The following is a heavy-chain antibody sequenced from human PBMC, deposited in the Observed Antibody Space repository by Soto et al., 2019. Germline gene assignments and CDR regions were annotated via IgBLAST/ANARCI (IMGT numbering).Heavy chain of an antibody. Sequence: PXESLSLSCTVSGGSIIGFYWSWMRQPPGKGLEWIGYIFYAVTTLYTPSLKSRVTISVDTSKNQFSLKLSSVTAADTAVYYCARNDRLAKLQNGMGPWGQGTMVTV. V-gene: IGHV4-59*01. CDR3: ARNDRLAKLQNGMGP. CDR1: GGSIIGFY. D-gene: IGHD2-8*01. CDR2: IFYAVTT. J-gene: IGHJ3*01.